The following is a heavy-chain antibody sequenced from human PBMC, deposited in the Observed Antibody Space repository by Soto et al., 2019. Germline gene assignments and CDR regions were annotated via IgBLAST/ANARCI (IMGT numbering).Heavy chain of an antibody. Sequence: SWGSLRLSFAASGFTFSNYWMHWVRQAPGKGLVWVSRINTDGSRRRYEDSVKGRFTIYRDKAKNTLYLQMNSLRAEETAVYYCTRVLVAAHIVPFDXWGQVTVVPASX. CDR3: TRVLVAAHIVPFDX. V-gene: IGHV3-74*01. CDR2: INTDGSRR. D-gene: IGHD2-15*01. CDR1: GFTFSNYW. J-gene: IGHJ4*01.